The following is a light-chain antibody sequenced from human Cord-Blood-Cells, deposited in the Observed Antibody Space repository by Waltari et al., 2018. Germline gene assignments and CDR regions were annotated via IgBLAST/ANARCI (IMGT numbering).Light chain of an antibody. V-gene: IGKV3-15*01. CDR1: QSVSSN. J-gene: IGKJ2*01. Sequence: EIVTTQPPAHLSVSPGERATLSCRATQSVSSNIDWYQQKPGQAPRLLIYGASTRATGITARCCGGWSCTEVTLTISSLLSEDFAVYYCRQYNNWPPYTFGQGTKLEIK. CDR2: GAS. CDR3: RQYNNWPPYT.